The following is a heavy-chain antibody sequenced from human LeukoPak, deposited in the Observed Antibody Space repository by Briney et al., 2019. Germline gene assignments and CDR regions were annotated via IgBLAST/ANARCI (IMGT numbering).Heavy chain of an antibody. J-gene: IGHJ4*02. CDR1: GGTFSSYA. CDR3: ARGLGGGRVGAGGGVFDY. CDR2: INPNSGGT. V-gene: IGHV1-2*04. D-gene: IGHD1-26*01. Sequence: ASVKVSCKASGGTFSSYAISWVRQAPGQGLEWMGWINPNSGGTNYAQKFQGWVTMTRDTSISTAYMELSRLRSDDTAVYYCARGLGGGRVGAGGGVFDYWGQGTLVTVSS.